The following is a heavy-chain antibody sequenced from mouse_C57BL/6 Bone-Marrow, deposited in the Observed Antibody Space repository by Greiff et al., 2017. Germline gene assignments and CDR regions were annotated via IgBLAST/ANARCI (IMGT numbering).Heavy chain of an antibody. V-gene: IGHV5-9-1*02. J-gene: IGHJ4*01. CDR3: VTTVVDYAMDY. Sequence: EVHLVESGEGLVKPGGSLKLSCAASGFTFSSYAMSWVRQTPEKRLEWVAYISSGGDYIYYADTVKGRFTISRDNARNTLYLQMSSLTSEDTAKYYSVTTVVDYAMDYWGQGTSVTVSS. D-gene: IGHD1-1*01. CDR1: GFTFSSYA. CDR2: ISSGGDYI.